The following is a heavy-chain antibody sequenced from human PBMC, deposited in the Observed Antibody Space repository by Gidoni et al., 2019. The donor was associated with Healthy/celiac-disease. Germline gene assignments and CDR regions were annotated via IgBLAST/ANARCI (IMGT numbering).Heavy chain of an antibody. V-gene: IGHV4-39*01. CDR2: IYYSGST. CDR3: ARRIMITFGGVNSAALDY. J-gene: IGHJ4*02. CDR1: GGSISSSSYY. Sequence: QLQLQESGPGLVKPSATLSLTCTVSGGSISSSSYYWGWIRQPPGKGLEWIGSIYYSGSTYYNPSLKSRVTISVDTSKNQFSLKLSSVTAADTAVYYCARRIMITFGGVNSAALDYWGQGTLVTVSS. D-gene: IGHD3-16*01.